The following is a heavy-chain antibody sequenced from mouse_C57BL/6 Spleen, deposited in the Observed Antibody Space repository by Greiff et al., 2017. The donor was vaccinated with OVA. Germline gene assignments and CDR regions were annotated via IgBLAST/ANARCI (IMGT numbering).Heavy chain of an antibody. D-gene: IGHD2-4*01. Sequence: QVQLQQSGPELVKPGASVKISCKASGYAFSSSWMNWVKQRPGKGLEWIGRIYPGDGDTNYNGKFKGKATLTADKSSSTAYMHLSSLTSEDSAVYFCARIYDYKAYWGQGTLVTVSA. CDR1: GYAFSSSW. CDR3: ARIYDYKAY. J-gene: IGHJ3*01. CDR2: IYPGDGDT. V-gene: IGHV1-82*01.